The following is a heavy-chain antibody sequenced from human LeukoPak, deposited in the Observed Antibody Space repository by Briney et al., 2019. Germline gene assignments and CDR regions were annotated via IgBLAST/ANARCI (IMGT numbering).Heavy chain of an antibody. J-gene: IGHJ4*02. D-gene: IGHD6-6*01. CDR1: GFTFSSYA. V-gene: IGHV3-23*01. Sequence: PGGSLRLSCAASGFTFSSYAMSWVRQAPGKGLERVSAISGGGGSTYYADSVKGRFTISRDNSKNTLYLQMNSLRAEDTAVYYCAKDRIRSSSARTLDYWGQGTLVTVSS. CDR2: ISGGGGST. CDR3: AKDRIRSSSARTLDY.